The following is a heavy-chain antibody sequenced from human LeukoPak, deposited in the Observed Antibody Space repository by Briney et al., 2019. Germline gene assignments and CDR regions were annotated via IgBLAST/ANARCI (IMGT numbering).Heavy chain of an antibody. Sequence: GASVKVSCKASGYTFTGYYMHWVRQAPGQGLEWMGWINPNSGGTNYAQKFQGRVTMTRDTSISTAYMELSSLRSEDTAVYYCARDRYSSGSFTTWFDPWGQGTLVTVSS. CDR3: ARDRYSSGSFTTWFDP. D-gene: IGHD6-19*01. V-gene: IGHV1-2*02. CDR2: INPNSGGT. J-gene: IGHJ5*02. CDR1: GYTFTGYY.